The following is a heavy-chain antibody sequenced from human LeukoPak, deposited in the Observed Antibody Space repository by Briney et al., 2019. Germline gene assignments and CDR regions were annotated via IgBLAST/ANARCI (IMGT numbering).Heavy chain of an antibody. CDR2: ISSDGSKA. CDR3: VRKEAGVSNNWF. CDR1: GFRFNTYW. D-gene: IGHD3-10*01. Sequence: VGSLRLSCVASGFRFNTYWICWVRQAPGEGLLWVSLISSDGSKALYAECVQGRFTISRDGANNTVYMQMSSLGAEDTAMYYCVRKEAGVSNNWF. V-gene: IGHV3-74*01. J-gene: IGHJ5*01.